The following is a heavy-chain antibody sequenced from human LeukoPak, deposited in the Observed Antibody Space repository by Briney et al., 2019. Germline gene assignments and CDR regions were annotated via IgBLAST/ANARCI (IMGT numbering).Heavy chain of an antibody. J-gene: IGHJ4*02. CDR2: ISAYNGNT. D-gene: IGHD3-9*01. Sequence: ASVKVSCKASGYTFTSYGISWVRQAPGQGLEWMGWISAYNGNTNYAQKLQGRVTMTTDTSTSTAYMELRSLRSDDTAVYYCARGQGVVYDILTGYPLDYWGQGTLVTVSS. V-gene: IGHV1-18*01. CDR1: GYTFTSYG. CDR3: ARGQGVVYDILTGYPLDY.